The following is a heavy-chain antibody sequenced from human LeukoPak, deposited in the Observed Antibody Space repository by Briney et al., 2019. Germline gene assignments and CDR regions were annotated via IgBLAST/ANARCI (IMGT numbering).Heavy chain of an antibody. V-gene: IGHV1-46*01. CDR1: GYTFTSYY. Sequence: ASVKVSCKASGYTFTSYYMHWVRQAPGQGLEWMGIINPSGGSTSYAQKFQGRVTMTRDTSTSTVYMELSSLRSEDTAVYYCARQNYDILTGYPPRGAFDIWGQGTMVTVSS. J-gene: IGHJ3*02. CDR3: ARQNYDILTGYPPRGAFDI. CDR2: INPSGGST. D-gene: IGHD3-9*01.